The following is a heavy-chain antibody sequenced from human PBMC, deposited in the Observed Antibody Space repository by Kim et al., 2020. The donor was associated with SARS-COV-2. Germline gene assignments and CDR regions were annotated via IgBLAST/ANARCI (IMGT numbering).Heavy chain of an antibody. D-gene: IGHD3-10*01. V-gene: IGHV3-74*01. J-gene: IGHJ2*01. Sequence: GGSLRLSCAASGFTFTTYWMHWVRQAPGKGLLWLSRINDAGRSTYYAKSVQGRFTTSRDNAQNTLYLQMNSLRAEDTAVYYCGTDRGIVADDWYFVSRGGDTRLTLS. CDR1: GFTFTTYW. CDR2: INDAGRST. CDR3: GTDRGIVADDWYFVS.